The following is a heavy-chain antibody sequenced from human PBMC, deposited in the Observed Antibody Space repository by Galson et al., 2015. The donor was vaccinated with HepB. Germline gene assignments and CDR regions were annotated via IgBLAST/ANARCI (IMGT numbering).Heavy chain of an antibody. Sequence: QVQLQESGPGLVKPSETLSLTCTVSGGSITGYYWTWIRQPPGQGLEWIGYIYYTGSTNYNPYLKSRVTISVDTSRTQFSLNVTSVTAADTAVYYCARDHYYYDSSGRYSTGAFDIWGQGTMVTVSS. CDR2: IYYTGST. D-gene: IGHD3-22*01. CDR1: GGSITGYY. CDR3: ARDHYYYDSSGRYSTGAFDI. J-gene: IGHJ3*02. V-gene: IGHV4-59*12.